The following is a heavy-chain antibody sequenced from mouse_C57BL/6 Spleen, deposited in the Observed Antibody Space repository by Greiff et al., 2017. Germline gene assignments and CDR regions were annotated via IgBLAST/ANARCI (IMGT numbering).Heavy chain of an antibody. CDR3: ARAKDYYAMDY. V-gene: IGHV2-2*01. J-gene: IGHJ4*01. CDR2: IWSGGST. CDR1: GFSLTSYG. Sequence: QVQLQQSGPGLVQPSPRLSITCTVSGFSLTSYGVHWVRQSPGKGLEWLGVIWSGGSTDYNAAFISRLSISKDNSKSQVFFKMNTLQAADTAIYYSARAKDYYAMDYWGKGASVTVSS.